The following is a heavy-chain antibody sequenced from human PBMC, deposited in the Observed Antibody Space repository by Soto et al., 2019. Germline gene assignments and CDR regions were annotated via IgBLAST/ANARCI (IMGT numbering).Heavy chain of an antibody. Sequence: SETLSLTCAVSGGSINSSRWWSWVRQPPGKGLEWIGEIYHSGNTNYNPSLKSRVTISVDKSKDQFSLILTSVTAADTAVYYCARIKGYYDSSGSFDHWGQGTLVNVS. D-gene: IGHD3-22*01. V-gene: IGHV4-4*02. CDR3: ARIKGYYDSSGSFDH. J-gene: IGHJ4*02. CDR2: IYHSGNT. CDR1: GGSINSSRW.